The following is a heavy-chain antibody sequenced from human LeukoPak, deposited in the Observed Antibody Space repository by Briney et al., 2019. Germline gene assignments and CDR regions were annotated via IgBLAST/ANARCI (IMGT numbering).Heavy chain of an antibody. D-gene: IGHD4-17*01. J-gene: IGHJ4*02. CDR2: IYTSGRT. CDR1: GGSTSNYY. V-gene: IGHV4-4*07. CDR3: ARHPSWPDYGGTFDY. Sequence: SETLSLTCTVSGGSTSNYYGTWIRQPAGKGLEWIGRIYTSGRTNYNPSLESRVTMSIDTSKNQFSLKLSSVTAADTAVYYCARHPSWPDYGGTFDYWGQGTLVIVSS.